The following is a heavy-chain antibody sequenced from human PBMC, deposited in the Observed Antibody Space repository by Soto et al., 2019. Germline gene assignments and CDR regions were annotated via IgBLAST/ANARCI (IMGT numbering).Heavy chain of an antibody. D-gene: IGHD1-20*01. CDR1: GNSISVHSYY. CDR3: TRRYNWNDNYYDP. J-gene: IGHJ5*02. Sequence: SETLSLTCTVSGNSISVHSYYWTWIRQPPGKGLEWIGSSYYSGTTYFNPSLKSRASISVDTSKNEFSLSLSSVTAADTAVYYCTRRYNWNDNYYDPCGQGVLVTVSS. CDR2: SYYSGTT. V-gene: IGHV4-39*01.